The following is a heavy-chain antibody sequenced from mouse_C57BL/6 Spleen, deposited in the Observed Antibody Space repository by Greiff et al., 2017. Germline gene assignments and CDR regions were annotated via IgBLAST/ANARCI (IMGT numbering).Heavy chain of an antibody. Sequence: QVHVKQSGAELARPGASVKMSCKASGYTFTSYTMHWVKQRPGQGLEWIGYINPSSGYTKYNQKFKDKATLTADKSSSTAYMQLSSLTSEDSAVYYCARRGTAAYAMDYWGQGTSVTVSS. D-gene: IGHD3-3*01. V-gene: IGHV1-4*01. CDR1: GYTFTSYT. CDR3: ARRGTAAYAMDY. J-gene: IGHJ4*01. CDR2: INPSSGYT.